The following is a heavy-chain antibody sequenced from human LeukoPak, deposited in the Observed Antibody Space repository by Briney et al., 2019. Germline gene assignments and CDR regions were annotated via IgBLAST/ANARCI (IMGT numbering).Heavy chain of an antibody. V-gene: IGHV3-48*01. CDR2: ISSSSSTI. Sequence: GGSLRLSCAASGFTFSSYSMNWVRQAPGKGLEWVSYISSSSSTIYYADSVKGRFTISRDNAKNSLYLQMNSLRAEDTAVYYCARDWYYGDYGDAFDIWGQGTMVTVS. CDR3: ARDWYYGDYGDAFDI. D-gene: IGHD4-17*01. J-gene: IGHJ3*02. CDR1: GFTFSSYS.